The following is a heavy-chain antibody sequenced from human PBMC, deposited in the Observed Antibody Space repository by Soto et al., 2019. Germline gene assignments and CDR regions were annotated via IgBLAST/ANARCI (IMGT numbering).Heavy chain of an antibody. D-gene: IGHD2-21*02. CDR2: VNPSGGHT. Sequence: QVQLMQSGAEVKKPGASVKVSCKASGDTFTDYYIHWVRQAPGQGLEWMGTVNPSGGHTTYAQHFLGRVTMTRDTSTSTLYMEMTSLPSDDTAIYYCARGRHVVVVTAALDYWGQGTLVTVSS. V-gene: IGHV1-46*01. CDR3: ARGRHVVVVTAALDY. J-gene: IGHJ4*02. CDR1: GDTFTDYY.